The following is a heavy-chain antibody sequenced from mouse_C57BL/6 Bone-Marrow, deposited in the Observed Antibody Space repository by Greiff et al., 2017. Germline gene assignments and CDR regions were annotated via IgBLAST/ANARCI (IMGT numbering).Heavy chain of an antibody. V-gene: IGHV1-69*01. CDR1: GYTFTSYW. D-gene: IGHD1-1*01. Sequence: VQLQQPGAELVMPGASVKLSCKASGYTFTSYWMHWVKQRPGQGLEWIGEIDPSDSYSNYNQKFKGKSTLTVDKASTTAYSQLSSLTSEDSAVYYCATLFYFDYWGQGTTHTVSS. CDR2: IDPSDSYS. CDR3: ATLFYFDY. J-gene: IGHJ2*01.